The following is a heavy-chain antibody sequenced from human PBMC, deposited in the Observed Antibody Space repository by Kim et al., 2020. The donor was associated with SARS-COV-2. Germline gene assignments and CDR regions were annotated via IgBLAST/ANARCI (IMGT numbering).Heavy chain of an antibody. J-gene: IGHJ6*02. Sequence: SLKGRFAISRDKPKNTLYLQMNSLRAEDTAVYYCAKTIWFGELLRHGMDVWGQGTTVTVSS. CDR3: AKTIWFGELLRHGMDV. D-gene: IGHD3-10*01. V-gene: IGHV3-23*01.